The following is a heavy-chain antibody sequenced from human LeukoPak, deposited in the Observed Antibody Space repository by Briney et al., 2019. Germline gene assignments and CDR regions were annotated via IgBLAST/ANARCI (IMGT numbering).Heavy chain of an antibody. D-gene: IGHD3-3*01. CDR3: ASGSFYYDFWSGYTSSWYFDY. Sequence: SETLSLTCTVSGGSISSGDYYWSWIRQPPGKGLEWIGYIYYSGSTYYNPSLKSRVTISVDTSKNQFSLKLSSVTAADTAVYYRASGSFYYDFWSGYTSSWYFDYWGQGTLVTVSS. CDR1: GGSISSGDYY. CDR2: IYYSGST. J-gene: IGHJ4*02. V-gene: IGHV4-30-4*08.